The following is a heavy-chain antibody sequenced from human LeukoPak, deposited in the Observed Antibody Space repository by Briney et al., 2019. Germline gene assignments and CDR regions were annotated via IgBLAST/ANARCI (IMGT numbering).Heavy chain of an antibody. V-gene: IGHV1-69*13. Sequence: ASVKVSCKASGGTFSSYAISWVRQAPGQGLEWMGGIIPIFGTANYAQKFQGRVTITADESTGTAYMELSSLRSEDTAVYYCARHPGIAVAGLDYWGQGTLVTVSS. CDR3: ARHPGIAVAGLDY. CDR1: GGTFSSYA. J-gene: IGHJ4*02. CDR2: IIPIFGTA. D-gene: IGHD6-19*01.